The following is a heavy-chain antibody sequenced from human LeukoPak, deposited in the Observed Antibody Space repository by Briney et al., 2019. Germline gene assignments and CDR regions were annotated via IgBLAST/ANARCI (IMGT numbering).Heavy chain of an antibody. J-gene: IGHJ4*02. CDR3: ARDPFDYGSGCYLPPFDN. V-gene: IGHV3-66*01. CDR1: GFNFQYAW. D-gene: IGHD3-10*01. Sequence: PGGSLRLSCAGSGFNFQYAWMTWVRQAPGKGLEWVSIIYSGGSTYYADSVKGRFTISRDSSKNTLYLQMNSLRAEDTAVYYCARDPFDYGSGCYLPPFDNWGQGTLVTVSS. CDR2: IYSGGST.